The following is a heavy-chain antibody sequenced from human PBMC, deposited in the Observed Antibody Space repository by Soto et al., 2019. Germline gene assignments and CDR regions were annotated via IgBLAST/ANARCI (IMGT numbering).Heavy chain of an antibody. D-gene: IGHD6-13*01. J-gene: IGHJ4*02. CDR1: GYTFTGYY. Sequence: ASVKVSCKASGYTFTGYYMHWVRQAPGQGLEWMGWINPNSGGTNYAQKFQGRVTMTRDTSISTAYMELSRLRSDDTAVYYCAQYYSSSWYPFAYWGQGTLVTVSS. CDR2: INPNSGGT. V-gene: IGHV1-2*02. CDR3: AQYYSSSWYPFAY.